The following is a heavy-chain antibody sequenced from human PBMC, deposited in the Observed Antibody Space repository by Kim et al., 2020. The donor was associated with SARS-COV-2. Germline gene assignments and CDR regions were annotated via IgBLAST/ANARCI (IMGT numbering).Heavy chain of an antibody. J-gene: IGHJ1*01. V-gene: IGHV3-23*01. Sequence: GGYKPYADAVKGLFTISRDNSKNTLYLQMDSLRVEDTDVYYCATYGGGHWGQGTLVTVSS. CDR2: GGYK. D-gene: IGHD4-17*01. CDR3: ATYGGGH.